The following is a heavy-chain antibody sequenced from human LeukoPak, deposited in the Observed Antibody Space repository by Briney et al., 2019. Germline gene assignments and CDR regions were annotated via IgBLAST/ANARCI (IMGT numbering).Heavy chain of an antibody. CDR2: IYYSGST. CDR1: GGSISSSSYY. D-gene: IGHD3-22*01. CDR3: ARVVEDYYDSSGYLTFDY. Sequence: SETLSLTCTVSGGSISSSSYYWGWIRQPPGKGLEWIGSIYYSGSTYYNPSLKSRVTISVDTSKNQFSLKLSSVTAADTAVYYCARVVEDYYDSSGYLTFDYWGQGTLVTVSS. V-gene: IGHV4-39*01. J-gene: IGHJ4*02.